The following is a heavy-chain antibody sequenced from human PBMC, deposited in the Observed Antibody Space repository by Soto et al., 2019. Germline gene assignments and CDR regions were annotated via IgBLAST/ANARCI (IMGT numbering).Heavy chain of an antibody. V-gene: IGHV3-48*01. D-gene: IGHD6-19*01. CDR1: GFTFRNYG. J-gene: IGHJ4*02. Sequence: GGSLRLSCAASGFTFRNYGMNWVRQAPGKGLEWVSYIGIGSSTKYYADSVKGRFTISRDNAKNTLYLQMNSLRAEDTAVYYCAKPARGWYSETDYWGQGTLVTVSS. CDR2: IGIGSSTK. CDR3: AKPARGWYSETDY.